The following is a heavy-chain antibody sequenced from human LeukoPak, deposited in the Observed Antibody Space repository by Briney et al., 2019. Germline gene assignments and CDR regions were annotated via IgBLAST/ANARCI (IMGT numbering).Heavy chain of an antibody. V-gene: IGHV3-48*03. Sequence: GGSLRLSCAASGFTFSNYEMNWVRQPPGKGLKWVSYISGSGNTIYYADSVKGRFTISRDNAKNSLYLQMNSLRAEDTAVYYCARTANFAAGYYIDYWGQGTLVTVSS. D-gene: IGHD6-13*01. CDR1: GFTFSNYE. CDR2: ISGSGNTI. CDR3: ARTANFAAGYYIDY. J-gene: IGHJ4*02.